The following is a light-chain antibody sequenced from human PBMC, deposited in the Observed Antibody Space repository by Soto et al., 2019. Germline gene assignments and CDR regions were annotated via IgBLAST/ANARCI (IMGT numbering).Light chain of an antibody. V-gene: IGLV2-14*01. CDR1: SSDVGGYNY. CDR2: DVS. J-gene: IGLJ1*01. CDR3: SSYTSSSTYV. Sequence: QSVVTQPASVSGSPGQSITISCTGTSSDVGGYNYVSWYQQHPGKAPKLMIYDVSNRPSGVSNRFSGSKSGNTASLTISGLQAEDEADYYCSSYTSSSTYVFGTGPKVTVL.